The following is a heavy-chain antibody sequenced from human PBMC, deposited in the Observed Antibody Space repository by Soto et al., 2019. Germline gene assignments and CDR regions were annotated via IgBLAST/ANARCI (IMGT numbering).Heavy chain of an antibody. CDR2: IYYSGST. CDR3: ASSGGDFYYYYYYYGMDV. CDR1: GGSVSSGSYY. D-gene: IGHD2-21*02. V-gene: IGHV4-61*01. Sequence: SETLSLTCTVSGGSVSSGSYYWSWIRQPPGKGLEWIGYIYYSGSTNYNPSLKSRVTISVDTSKNQFSLKLSSVTAADTAVYYCASSGGDFYYYYYYYGMDVWGQGTTVTVSS. J-gene: IGHJ6*02.